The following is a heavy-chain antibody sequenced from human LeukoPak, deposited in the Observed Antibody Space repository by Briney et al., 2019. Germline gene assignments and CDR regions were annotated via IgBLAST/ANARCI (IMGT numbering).Heavy chain of an antibody. CDR1: GYSISSGYY. J-gene: IGHJ4*02. V-gene: IGHV4-38-2*01. CDR3: GRRVGATNPYFDY. CDR2: LYHGGST. Sequence: AETLSLSCAASGYSISSGYYWGWLRPPPGMGLEWLGSLYHGGSTYYNPSLKSRVTISVDTSNNQFSVKLSPVTAAETAVYYWGRRVGATNPYFDYWGQGTLVTVSS. D-gene: IGHD1-26*01.